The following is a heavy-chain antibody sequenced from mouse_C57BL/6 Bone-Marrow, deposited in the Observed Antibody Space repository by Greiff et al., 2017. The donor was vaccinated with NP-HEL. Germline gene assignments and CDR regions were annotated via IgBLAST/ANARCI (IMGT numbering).Heavy chain of an antibody. CDR2: INYDGSST. CDR3: VREEGVRRRTYAMGY. J-gene: IGHJ4*01. CDR1: GFTFSDYY. D-gene: IGHD2-14*01. Sequence: EVKLMESEGGLVQPGSSMKLSCTASGFTFSDYYMAWVRQVPEKGLEWVANINYDGSSTYYLDSLKSRFIISRDNAKNILYLQMSSLKSEDTATYYCVREEGVRRRTYAMGYWGQGTSVTVSS. V-gene: IGHV5-16*01.